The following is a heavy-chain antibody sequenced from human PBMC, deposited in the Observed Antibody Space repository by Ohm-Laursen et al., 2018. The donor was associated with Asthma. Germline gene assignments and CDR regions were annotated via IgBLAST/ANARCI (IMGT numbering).Heavy chain of an antibody. CDR3: ATNLPYEAENY. CDR1: GLPFSNFW. J-gene: IGHJ4*02. Sequence: GSLRLSCAASGLPFSNFWMSWVRQAPGKGLEWVANIYPDGGEKYYVDSVDGRLTISRDNAKNSLYLQMNSLRAEDTAVYYCATNLPYEAENYWGQGTLVTVSS. V-gene: IGHV3-7*05. D-gene: IGHD3-16*01. CDR2: IYPDGGEK.